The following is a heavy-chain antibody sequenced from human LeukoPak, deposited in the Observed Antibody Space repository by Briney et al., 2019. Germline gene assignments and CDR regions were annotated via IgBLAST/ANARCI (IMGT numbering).Heavy chain of an antibody. J-gene: IGHJ6*03. V-gene: IGHV4-59*01. Sequence: SETLSLTCTVSGGSLSSYYWSWIRQPPGKGLEWIGYIYYSGSTNYNPSLTSRGTISVDTSKNQFSLNLTSVTAADSAVYYCARVSWFPGTSYYYMDVWGKGTTVTVSS. CDR2: IYYSGST. CDR1: GGSLSSYY. D-gene: IGHD1-1*01. CDR3: ARVSWFPGTSYYYMDV.